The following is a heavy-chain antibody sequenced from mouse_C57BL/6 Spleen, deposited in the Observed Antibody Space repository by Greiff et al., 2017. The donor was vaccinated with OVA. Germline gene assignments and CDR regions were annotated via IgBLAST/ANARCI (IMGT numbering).Heavy chain of an antibody. CDR1: GYTFTSYW. Sequence: QVQLQQPGTELVKPGASVKLSCTASGYTFTSYWMHWVKQRPGQGLEWIGNINPSDGGTNYNEKFKSKATLTVDKASSTAYMQLSSLSSEDSAVYYGESDDFGMVTKAWFAYWGQGTLVTVSA. D-gene: IGHD2-10*02. V-gene: IGHV1-53*01. J-gene: IGHJ3*01. CDR2: INPSDGGT. CDR3: ESDDFGMVTKAWFAY.